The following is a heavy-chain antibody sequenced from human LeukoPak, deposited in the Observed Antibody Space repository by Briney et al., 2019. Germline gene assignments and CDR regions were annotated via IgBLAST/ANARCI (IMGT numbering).Heavy chain of an antibody. Sequence: ASVKVSCKASGYTFTSYGISWVRQALGQGLEWMGWISAYNGNTNYAQKLQGRVTMTTDTSTSTAYMELRSLRSDDTAVYYCARDDHYYGSGSSSAGYYGMDVWGQGTTVTVSS. CDR1: GYTFTSYG. CDR3: ARDDHYYGSGSSSAGYYGMDV. V-gene: IGHV1-18*01. D-gene: IGHD3-10*01. CDR2: ISAYNGNT. J-gene: IGHJ6*02.